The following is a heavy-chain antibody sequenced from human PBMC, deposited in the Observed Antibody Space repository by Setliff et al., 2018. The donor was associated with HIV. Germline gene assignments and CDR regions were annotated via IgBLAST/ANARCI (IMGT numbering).Heavy chain of an antibody. J-gene: IGHJ4*02. V-gene: IGHV4-39*07. Sequence: NPSETLSLTCTVSGGSISSSSYHWGWIRQPPGKGLEWIGSIYYSGSTYYNPSLKSRVTISVDTSKNQFSRKLSAVTAADTAVYYCARGSRGARASKIASSGYYLVYWGQGTLVTVSS. CDR1: GGSISSSSYH. CDR2: IYYSGST. D-gene: IGHD3-22*01. CDR3: ARGSRGARASKIASSGYYLVY.